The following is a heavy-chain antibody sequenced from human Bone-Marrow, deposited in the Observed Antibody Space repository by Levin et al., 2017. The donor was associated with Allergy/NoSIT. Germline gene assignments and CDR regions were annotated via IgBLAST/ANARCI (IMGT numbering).Heavy chain of an antibody. V-gene: IGHV1-2*06. CDR1: GYTFSDYY. J-gene: IGHJ4*02. CDR2: IDPSSGGT. CDR3: ARGARFLEWLFLYYFDY. Sequence: GESLKISCKASGYTFSDYYIHWVRQAPGQGLEWMGRIDPSSGGTNYAQKFQGRVTMTRDTSSNTAYMEVRRLESDDTALYYCARGARFLEWLFLYYFDYWGQGTLVTVSS. D-gene: IGHD3-3*01.